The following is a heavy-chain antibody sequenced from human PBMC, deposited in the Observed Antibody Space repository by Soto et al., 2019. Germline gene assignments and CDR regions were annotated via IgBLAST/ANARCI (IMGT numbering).Heavy chain of an antibody. CDR1: GYTFTSYG. D-gene: IGHD3-16*01. CDR2: ISPYNGNT. Sequence: QVQLVQSGAEVKKPGASVKVSCKASGYTFTSYGISWVRQAPVQGLEWMGWISPYNGNTNYARKLQGRGTMTTDTSTSTAYMELRSRRSDDTAVYYCARGIGGYFGVDYYYGMDVWGQGTTVTVSS. J-gene: IGHJ6*02. V-gene: IGHV1-18*01. CDR3: ARGIGGYFGVDYYYGMDV.